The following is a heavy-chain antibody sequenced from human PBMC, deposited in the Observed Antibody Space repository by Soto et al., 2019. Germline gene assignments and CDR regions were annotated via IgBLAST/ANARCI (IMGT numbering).Heavy chain of an antibody. J-gene: IGHJ4*02. V-gene: IGHV3-11*06. CDR2: ISSSSSYT. D-gene: IGHD3-16*02. Sequence: PGGSLRLSCAASGFTFSDCYMSWIRQAPGKGLEWVSYISSSSSYTNYADSVKGRFTISRDNAKNSLYLQMNSLRAEDTAVYYCARAVDYVWGSYPDYWGQGTLVTVSS. CDR3: ARAVDYVWGSYPDY. CDR1: GFTFSDCY.